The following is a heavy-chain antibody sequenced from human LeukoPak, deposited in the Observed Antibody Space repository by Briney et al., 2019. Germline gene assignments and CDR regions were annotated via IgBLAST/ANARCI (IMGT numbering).Heavy chain of an antibody. CDR2: INHSGST. J-gene: IGHJ4*02. CDR3: ARGPRWLRLRHFDY. CDR1: GGSISSSSYY. V-gene: IGHV4-39*07. D-gene: IGHD5-12*01. Sequence: PSETQSLTCTVSGGSISSSSYYWSWIRQPPGKGLEWIGEINHSGSTNYNPSLKSRVTISVDTSKNQFSLKLSSVTAADTAVYYCARGPRWLRLRHFDYWGQGTLVTVSS.